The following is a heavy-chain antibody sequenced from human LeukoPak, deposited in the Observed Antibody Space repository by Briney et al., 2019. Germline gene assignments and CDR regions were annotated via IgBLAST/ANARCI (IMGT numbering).Heavy chain of an antibody. CDR2: IYYSGTT. CDR3: ARTKRFWSGYYITHFDY. Sequence: SETLSLTCTVSGGSISSGGYYWSWIRQHPGKGLEWIGYIYYSGTTYYNPSLKSRVTISVDTSKNQFSLKLSSVTAADTAVYYCARTKRFWSGYYITHFDYWGQGTLVTVSS. D-gene: IGHD3-3*01. J-gene: IGHJ4*02. CDR1: GGSISSGGYY. V-gene: IGHV4-61*08.